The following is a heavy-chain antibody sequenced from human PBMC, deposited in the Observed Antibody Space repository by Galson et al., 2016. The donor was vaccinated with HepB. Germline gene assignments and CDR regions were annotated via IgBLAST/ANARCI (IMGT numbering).Heavy chain of an antibody. CDR2: ISYDGGNK. D-gene: IGHD4-17*01. J-gene: IGHJ4*02. CDR1: GFTFNSHA. Sequence: SLRLSCAASGFTFNSHAMHWVRQAPGKGLEWVAIISYDGGNKYYAASVRGRFAVSRDNSKNTLYLQMRSLRAEDTAIYYCARERKSGDYPMVIDYWGQGTLVTVSS. V-gene: IGHV3-30*09. CDR3: ARERKSGDYPMVIDY.